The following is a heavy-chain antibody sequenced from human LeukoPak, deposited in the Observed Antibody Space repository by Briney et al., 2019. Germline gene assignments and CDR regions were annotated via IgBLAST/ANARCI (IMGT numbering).Heavy chain of an antibody. J-gene: IGHJ4*02. V-gene: IGHV3-30*03. D-gene: IGHD6-19*01. CDR2: ISYDGSNK. Sequence: GGSLRLSCAASGFTFSSYGMHWVRQAPGKGLEWGAVISYDGSNKYYADSVKGRFTISRDNSKNTLYLQMNSLRAEDTAVYYCARDDTAVAGTDLDYWGQGTLVTVSS. CDR3: ARDDTAVAGTDLDY. CDR1: GFTFSSYG.